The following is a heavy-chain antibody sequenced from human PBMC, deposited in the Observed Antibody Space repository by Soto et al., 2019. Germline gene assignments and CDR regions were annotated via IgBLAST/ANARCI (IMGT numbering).Heavy chain of an antibody. D-gene: IGHD4-17*01. Sequence: QVQLVESGGGVVQPGRSLRLSCAASGFTLSDFAMHWVRQAPGKGLEWVAVISYDGSKKYLADSVKGRFTISRDNSQNTLYLQMNSLRVEDTAVYYCASPVRDYDPYFDYWGQGTLVTVSS. CDR1: GFTLSDFA. CDR3: ASPVRDYDPYFDY. CDR2: ISYDGSKK. J-gene: IGHJ4*02. V-gene: IGHV3-30-3*01.